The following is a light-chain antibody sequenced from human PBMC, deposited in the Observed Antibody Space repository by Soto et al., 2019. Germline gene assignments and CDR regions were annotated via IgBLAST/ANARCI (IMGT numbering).Light chain of an antibody. J-gene: IGKJ1*01. CDR2: GTS. V-gene: IGKV3-15*01. Sequence: EIVMTQSPATLSVSPGERATLSCRASQSVSSNLAWYQQKPGQSPRLLIYGTSTRATGIPARFSGSGSGTEFTLTISSLQSEDFGVYYCRQYNFWPTFGQGTKVEIK. CDR1: QSVSSN. CDR3: RQYNFWPT.